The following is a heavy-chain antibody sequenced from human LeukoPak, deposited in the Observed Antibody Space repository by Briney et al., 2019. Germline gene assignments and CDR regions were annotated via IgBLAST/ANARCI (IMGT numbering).Heavy chain of an antibody. Sequence: KPSGILSLTCAVTGGSISSSNWWSWVRQPPGKGLEWIGEIYHSGSTNYNPSLKSRVTISVDKSKNQFSLKLSPVTAADTAVYYCARVSLIVVVPAAMSYYSGMDVWGQGTTVTVSS. CDR3: ARVSLIVVVPAAMSYYSGMDV. D-gene: IGHD2-2*01. J-gene: IGHJ6*02. V-gene: IGHV4-4*02. CDR2: IYHSGST. CDR1: GGSISSSNW.